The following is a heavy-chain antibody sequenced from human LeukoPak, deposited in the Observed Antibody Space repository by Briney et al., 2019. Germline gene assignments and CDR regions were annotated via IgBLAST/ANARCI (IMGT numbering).Heavy chain of an antibody. CDR2: ISSSCSTI. D-gene: IGHD5-12*01. CDR3: ATGSGYDDRAFDI. CDR1: GCTFSDYY. J-gene: IGHJ3*02. V-gene: IGHV3-11*04. Sequence: KPGGSLRLSCAASGCTFSDYYMSWIRQAPGKGLELVSYISSSCSTIYYSDSVKGRFTISRDNAKNSLYLQMNSLRAEDMAVYYCATGSGYDDRAFDIWGQGTMVTVSS.